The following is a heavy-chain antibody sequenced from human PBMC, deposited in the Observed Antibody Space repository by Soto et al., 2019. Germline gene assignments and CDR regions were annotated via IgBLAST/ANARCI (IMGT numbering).Heavy chain of an antibody. CDR2: ISYDGSNK. D-gene: IGHD2-15*01. J-gene: IGHJ4*02. CDR3: AKDEINCSGGSCYPNFDY. Sequence: QVQLVESGGGVVQPGRSLRLSCAASGFTFSSYGMHWVRQAPGKGLEWVAVISYDGSNKYYADSVKGRFTISRDNSKNTLYLRMNSLRAEDTAVYYCAKDEINCSGGSCYPNFDYWGQGTLVTVSS. CDR1: GFTFSSYG. V-gene: IGHV3-30*18.